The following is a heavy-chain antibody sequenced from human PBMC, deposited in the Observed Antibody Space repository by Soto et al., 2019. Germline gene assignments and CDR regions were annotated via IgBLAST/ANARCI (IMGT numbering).Heavy chain of an antibody. Sequence: QITLKESGPTLVKPTQTLTLTCTFSGFSFSIRGVGVGWIRQPPGKALEWLAVIYWDDDKRYTPSLKSRLTTXKXTXXNQVVLTMTNMDPVDTATYYCAHTSMVRSESGMDVWGQGTTVTVSS. CDR2: IYWDDDK. V-gene: IGHV2-5*02. J-gene: IGHJ6*02. CDR3: AHTSMVRSESGMDV. CDR1: GFSFSIRGVG. D-gene: IGHD3-10*01.